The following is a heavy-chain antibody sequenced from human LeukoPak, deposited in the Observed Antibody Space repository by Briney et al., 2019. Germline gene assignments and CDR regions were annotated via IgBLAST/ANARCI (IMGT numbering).Heavy chain of an antibody. CDR1: GFTFSTYG. CDR2: IRSDGVNK. D-gene: IGHD3-10*01. J-gene: IGHJ6*03. V-gene: IGHV3-30*02. Sequence: GGSLRLSCAASGFTFSTYGMHWVRQAPGKGLELVAFIRSDGVNKYYTDSVKGRFTISRDNSKNTLYLQMNSLRAEDTAVYYCAKMGKTENHYGSGRFSYYYYMDVWGKGTTVTISS. CDR3: AKMGKTENHYGSGRFSYYYYMDV.